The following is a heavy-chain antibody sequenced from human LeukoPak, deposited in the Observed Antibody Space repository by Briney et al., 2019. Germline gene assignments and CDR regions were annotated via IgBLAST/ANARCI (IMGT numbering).Heavy chain of an antibody. CDR1: GGSISSYY. V-gene: IGHV4-4*07. CDR2: IYTSGST. D-gene: IGHD3-22*01. CDR3: ARDPDSNYYDSSGYAHDAFDN. Sequence: SETLSLTCTVSGGSISSYYWSWIRQPAGKGLEWIGRIYTSGSTNYNPSLKSRVTMSVDTSKNQFSLKLSSVTAADTAVYYCARDPDSNYYDSSGYAHDAFDNWGQGTMVTVSS. J-gene: IGHJ3*02.